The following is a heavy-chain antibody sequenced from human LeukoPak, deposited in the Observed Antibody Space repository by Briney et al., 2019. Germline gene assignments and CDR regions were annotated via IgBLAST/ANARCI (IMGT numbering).Heavy chain of an antibody. Sequence: TASETLSLTCTVSGGSIGSYFWSWVRQPPRKGLEWIGFIFYSGSTNYNSSLKSRVTISLDTSKNQFSPKLGSETSADTAVYYGAGVAATASFDYWGQGTLVTVSS. V-gene: IGHV4-59*01. CDR2: IFYSGST. D-gene: IGHD2-15*01. CDR3: AGVAATASFDY. J-gene: IGHJ4*02. CDR1: GGSIGSYF.